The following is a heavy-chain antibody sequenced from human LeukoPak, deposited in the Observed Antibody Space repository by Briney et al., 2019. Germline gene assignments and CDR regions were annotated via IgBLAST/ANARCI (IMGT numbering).Heavy chain of an antibody. D-gene: IGHD5-24*01. J-gene: IGHJ3*02. CDR2: IRYDGSNK. V-gene: IGHV3-30*02. Sequence: GGSLRLSCAASGFTFSSYGMHWVRQAPGKGLEWVAFIRYDGSNKYYADSVKGRFTISRDNSRNTLYLQMNSLRAEDTAVYYCAKDSGVGMATTFSILDIWGQGTMVTVSS. CDR1: GFTFSSYG. CDR3: AKDSGVGMATTFSILDI.